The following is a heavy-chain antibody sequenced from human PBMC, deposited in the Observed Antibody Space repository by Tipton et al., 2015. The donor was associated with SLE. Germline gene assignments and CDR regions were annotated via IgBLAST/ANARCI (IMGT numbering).Heavy chain of an antibody. D-gene: IGHD3-16*01. CDR1: GFTFSSYG. J-gene: IGHJ3*02. V-gene: IGHV3-30*02. CDR2: IRSDGSNK. CDR3: AREVMITFGGPNAFDI. Sequence: GSLRLSCAASGFTFSSYGMHWVRQAPGKGLEWVAFIRSDGSNKYFADSVKGRFTISRDNSKNTLYLQMNSLRAEDTAVYYCAREVMITFGGPNAFDIWGQGTMATVSS.